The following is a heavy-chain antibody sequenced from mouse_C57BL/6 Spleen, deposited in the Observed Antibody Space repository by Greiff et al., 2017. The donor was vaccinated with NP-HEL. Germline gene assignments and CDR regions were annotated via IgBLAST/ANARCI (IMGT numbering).Heavy chain of an antibody. CDR1: GYTFTSYW. J-gene: IGHJ2*01. V-gene: IGHV1-64*01. D-gene: IGHD1-1*01. CDR3: ARGDGSSLDY. CDR2: IHPNSGST. Sequence: QVQLQQPGAELVKPGASVKLSCKASGYTFTSYWMHWVKQRPGQGLEWIGMIHPNSGSTNYNEKLQSKATLTVDKSSSTADMQLSSLTSEDSAVYYCARGDGSSLDYWGQGTTLTVSS.